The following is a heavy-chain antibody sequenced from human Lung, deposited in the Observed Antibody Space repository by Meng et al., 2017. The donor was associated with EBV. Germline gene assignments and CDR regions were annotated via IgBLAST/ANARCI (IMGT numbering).Heavy chain of an antibody. CDR3: ASESGRGFTPDY. V-gene: IGHV1-69*01. CDR2: LIPMSDAP. CDR1: GGTFRSDA. Sequence: QVQLVQSGAEVKKPASSVKVSCKTSGGTFRSDAVSWVRQAPGQGLEWMGGLIPMSDAPHYAQKFQDRVRITADESTSTHYMDLSGLRSEDTAVYYCASESGRGFTPDYWGQGTLVTVAS. J-gene: IGHJ4*02. D-gene: IGHD3-10*01.